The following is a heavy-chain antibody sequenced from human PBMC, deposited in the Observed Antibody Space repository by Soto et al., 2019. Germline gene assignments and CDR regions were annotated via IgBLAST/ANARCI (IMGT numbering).Heavy chain of an antibody. V-gene: IGHV4-59*01. Sequence: PSETLSLTCTVSGGSMRNYFWTWIRQPPGKGLEWIGYIHYSGTTSFFPSYNPSLRSRVTISEDTSKNQFSLKLLSVTTADTAVYFCAAGEASSRNLAPCYLGCWGQGTLVTVST. CDR1: GGSMRNYF. J-gene: IGHJ4*02. CDR3: AAGEASSRNLAPCYLGC. CDR2: IHYSGTT. D-gene: IGHD6-13*01.